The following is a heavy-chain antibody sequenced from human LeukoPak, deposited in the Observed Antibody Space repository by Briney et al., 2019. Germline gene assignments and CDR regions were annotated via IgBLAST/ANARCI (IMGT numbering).Heavy chain of an antibody. CDR2: IYHSGST. D-gene: IGHD3-22*01. J-gene: IGHJ4*02. CDR1: GYSISSGYY. V-gene: IGHV4-38-2*02. CDR3: AGHSEDSSGYYFEADSPLDY. Sequence: PSETLSLTCTVSGYSISSGYYWGWIRQPPGKGLEWIGSIYHSGSTYYNPSLKSRVTISVDTSKNQFSLKLSSVTAADTAVYYCAGHSEDSSGYYFEADSPLDYWGQGTLVTVSS.